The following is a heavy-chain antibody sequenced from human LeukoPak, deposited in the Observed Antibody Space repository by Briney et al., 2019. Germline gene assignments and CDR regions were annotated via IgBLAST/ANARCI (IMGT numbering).Heavy chain of an antibody. CDR2: ISPSGDIT. CDR3: ARDTRTNYYDSSSPLDY. V-gene: IGHV3-23*01. J-gene: IGHJ4*02. CDR1: GFTFSNHG. Sequence: GGTLRLSCAASGFTFSNHGMNWVRQAPGKGLEWVSGISPSGDITYYADSVKGRFTISRDNSKNTLYLQMNSLRAEDTAVYYCARDTRTNYYDSSSPLDYWGQGTLVTVSS. D-gene: IGHD3-22*01.